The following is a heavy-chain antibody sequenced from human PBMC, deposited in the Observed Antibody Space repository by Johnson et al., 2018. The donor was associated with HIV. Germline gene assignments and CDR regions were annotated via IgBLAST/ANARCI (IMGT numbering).Heavy chain of an antibody. CDR3: ARGEDGVDAFDI. Sequence: MQLVESGGGLVKPGGSLRLSCAASGFTFSNAWMSWVRQAPGKGLEWVGRIKSKTDGGRTYYADSVKGRFTISRDNSKNTLYLQMNSLRAEDTAVYYCARGEDGVDAFDIWGQGTMVTVSS. CDR1: GFTFSNAW. V-gene: IGHV3-15*01. D-gene: IGHD4-17*01. J-gene: IGHJ3*02. CDR2: IKSKTDGGRT.